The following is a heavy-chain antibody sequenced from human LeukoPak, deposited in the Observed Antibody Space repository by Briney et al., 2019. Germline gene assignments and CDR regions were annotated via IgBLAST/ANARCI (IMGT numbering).Heavy chain of an antibody. CDR2: IKQDGSEK. CDR1: GFTSSSYW. CDR3: ATYSSLNRREFQF. Sequence: PGGSLRLSCAASGFTSSSYWMSWVRQAPGKGLEWVANIKQDGSEKYYVDSVKGRFTISRDNAKNSLYLQMNSLRAEDTAVYYCATYSSLNRREFQFWGQGTLLTVSS. J-gene: IGHJ1*01. D-gene: IGHD3-22*01. V-gene: IGHV3-7*01.